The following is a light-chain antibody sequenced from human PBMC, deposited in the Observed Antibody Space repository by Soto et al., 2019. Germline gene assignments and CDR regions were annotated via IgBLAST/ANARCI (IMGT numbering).Light chain of an antibody. CDR2: DAS. Sequence: IVLTHSPGTLSLSPWEGATLFCRASQSVTSRSIAWHQQKPGQAPRLLIYDASTRAAAVPDRFTGSGSGTDFALTISRLEPEDFAVYYCQQYGDSGKFGQGTKVDIK. CDR1: QSVTSRS. J-gene: IGKJ1*01. CDR3: QQYGDSGK. V-gene: IGKV3-20*01.